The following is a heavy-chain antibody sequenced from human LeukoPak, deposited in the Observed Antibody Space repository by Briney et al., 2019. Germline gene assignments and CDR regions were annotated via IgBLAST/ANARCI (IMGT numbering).Heavy chain of an antibody. CDR1: GGTFSSYA. Sequence: GASVKVSCKASGGTFSSYAISWVRQAPGQGLEWMGWINTNTGNPTYAQGFTGRFVFSLDTSVSTAYLQISSLKAEDIAVYYCAREVGYYGSGRRWFDPWGQGTLVTVSS. J-gene: IGHJ5*02. CDR3: AREVGYYGSGRRWFDP. CDR2: INTNTGNP. D-gene: IGHD3-10*01. V-gene: IGHV7-4-1*02.